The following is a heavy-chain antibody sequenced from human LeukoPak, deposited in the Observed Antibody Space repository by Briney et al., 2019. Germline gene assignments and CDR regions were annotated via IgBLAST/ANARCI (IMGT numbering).Heavy chain of an antibody. Sequence: SETLSLTCAVYGGSFSGYYWGWIRQPPGKGLEWIGETNLSGSLINNPSPRSRVTISVDTSMNQFSLKLSSVTAAATAVFYWARERYRAAASEDYLDYWGQGTLDTVSS. CDR1: GGSFSGYY. J-gene: IGHJ4*02. D-gene: IGHD6-13*01. CDR3: ARERYRAAASEDYLDY. V-gene: IGHV4-34*01. CDR2: TNLSGSL.